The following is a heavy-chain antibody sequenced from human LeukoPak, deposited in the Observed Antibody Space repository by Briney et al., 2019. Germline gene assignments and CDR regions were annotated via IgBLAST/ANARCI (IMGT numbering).Heavy chain of an antibody. CDR2: ISWNSGSI. CDR1: GFTFDDYA. V-gene: IGHV3-9*01. J-gene: IGHJ4*02. D-gene: IGHD4-23*01. Sequence: GGSLRLSCAASGFTFDDYAMHWVRQAPGKGLEWVSGISWNSGSIGYADSVKGRFTISRDNAKNSLYLQMTSLRAEDTALYYCANSGGFGGNSPFDYWGQGTLVTVSS. CDR3: ANSGGFGGNSPFDY.